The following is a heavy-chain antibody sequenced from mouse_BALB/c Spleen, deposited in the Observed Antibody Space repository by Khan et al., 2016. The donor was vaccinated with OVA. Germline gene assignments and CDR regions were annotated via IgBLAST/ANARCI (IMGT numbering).Heavy chain of an antibody. Sequence: QVQLQQPGAELARPGASVKLSCKASGYTFTDYYINWVRQRTGQGLEWIGDIYPGIGNTYYNEKFKGKATLTADKSSSTAYMQLSSLTSEDSAVYVCARSGAGSFRYWGQGTLVTVSA. CDR2: IYPGIGNT. V-gene: IGHV1-77*01. CDR3: ARSGAGSFRY. D-gene: IGHD2-2*01. J-gene: IGHJ3*01. CDR1: GYTFTDYY.